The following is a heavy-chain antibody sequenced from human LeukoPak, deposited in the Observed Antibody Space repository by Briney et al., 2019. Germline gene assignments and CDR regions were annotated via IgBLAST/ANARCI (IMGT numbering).Heavy chain of an antibody. V-gene: IGHV4-59*08. CDR2: IYYSGST. J-gene: IGHJ4*02. Sequence: LXCXVSGGSIXXXXWSXVXQXXGXGXEWIGYIYYSGSTNYNPSLKSRVTISVDTSKNQFSLKLSSVTAADTAVYYCARAEVADVFDYWGQGTLVTVSS. CDR1: GGSIXXXX. CDR3: ARAEVADVFDY. D-gene: IGHD2-15*01.